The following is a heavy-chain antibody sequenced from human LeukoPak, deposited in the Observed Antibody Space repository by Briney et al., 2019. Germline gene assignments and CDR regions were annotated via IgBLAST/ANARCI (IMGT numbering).Heavy chain of an antibody. J-gene: IGHJ4*02. CDR1: GFTFSTYS. CDR3: ARRFDS. Sequence: GGSLRLSCAASGFTFSTYSMNWVRQAPGKGLEWVSYITGSSSTIYYADSVKGRFTIPRDNAKNSLYLQMNSLRAEDTAVYYCARRFDSWGQGTLVTVSS. CDR2: ITGSSSTI. V-gene: IGHV3-48*01.